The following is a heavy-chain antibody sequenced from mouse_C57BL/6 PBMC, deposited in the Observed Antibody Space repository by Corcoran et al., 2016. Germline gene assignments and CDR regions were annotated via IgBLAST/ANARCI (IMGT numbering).Heavy chain of an antibody. CDR1: GYSITSGYY. CDR3: AREVVDY. Sequence: DVQLQESGPGLVKPSQSLSLTCSVTGYSITSGYYWNWIRQFPGNKLEWMGYISYDGSNNYNPSLKNRISITRDTSKNQFFLKLNSVTTEDTATYYCAREVVDYWGQGTSVTVSS. J-gene: IGHJ4*01. CDR2: ISYDGSN. D-gene: IGHD1-1*02. V-gene: IGHV3-6*01.